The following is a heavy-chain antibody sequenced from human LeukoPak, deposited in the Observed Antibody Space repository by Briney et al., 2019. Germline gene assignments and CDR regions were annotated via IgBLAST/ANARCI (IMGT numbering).Heavy chain of an antibody. CDR1: GFTFSTYA. V-gene: IGHV3-30-3*01. CDR2: ISYDGGNK. J-gene: IGHJ4*02. CDR3: AMYYYDSSDLEY. Sequence: GGSLRLSCAASGFTFSTYAMHWVRQAPGKGLEWVAIISYDGGNKYYADSVKGRFTVSRDNSKNTLYLQMNSLRAEDTAVYYCAMYYYDSSDLEYWGQGTLVTVSS. D-gene: IGHD3-22*01.